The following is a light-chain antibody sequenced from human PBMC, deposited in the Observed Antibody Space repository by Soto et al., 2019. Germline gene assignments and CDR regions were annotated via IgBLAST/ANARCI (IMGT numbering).Light chain of an antibody. J-gene: IGKJ5*01. CDR1: QDISNH. Sequence: DIQMTQSPSSLSASVGDRVTITCRAIQDISNHLDWFQHKPGKAPKSLISAGSSLQSGVPSKFSGSGSGTDFNLILSSLQPEDFATYYCQQYNSYPITFGQGTRLEIK. CDR2: AGS. CDR3: QQYNSYPIT. V-gene: IGKV1-16*02.